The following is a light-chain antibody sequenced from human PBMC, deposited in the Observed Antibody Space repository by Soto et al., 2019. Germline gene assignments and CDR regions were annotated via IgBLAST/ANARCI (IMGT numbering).Light chain of an antibody. Sequence: QSALTQPASVSGSPGQSIAISCTGSSSDVGIYNYVSWYQQHPGKVPKLIIYEVTKRPSGVPDRFSGSKSGNTASLTVSGLQAEDEAEYFCSSYAGSNNYVVFGGGTKLTVL. CDR3: SSYAGSNNYVV. J-gene: IGLJ2*01. V-gene: IGLV2-8*01. CDR2: EVT. CDR1: SSDVGIYNY.